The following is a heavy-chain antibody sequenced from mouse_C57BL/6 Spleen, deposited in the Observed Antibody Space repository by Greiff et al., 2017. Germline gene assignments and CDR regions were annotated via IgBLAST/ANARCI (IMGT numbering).Heavy chain of an antibody. Sequence: QVQLQQPVAELVMPGASVKLSCKASGYTFTSYWMHWVKQRPGQGLEWIGEIDPSDSYTNYNQKLKGKSTLTVDKSSSTAYMQLSSLTSEDSAVYYCTRSDSNYVYAIDYWGQGTSVTVSS. CDR3: TRSDSNYVYAIDY. CDR1: GYTFTSYW. V-gene: IGHV1-69*01. CDR2: IDPSDSYT. D-gene: IGHD2-5*01. J-gene: IGHJ4*01.